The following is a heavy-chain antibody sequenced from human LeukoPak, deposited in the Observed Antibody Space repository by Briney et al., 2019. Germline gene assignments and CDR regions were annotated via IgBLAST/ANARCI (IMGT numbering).Heavy chain of an antibody. CDR3: VRDGGKYCSSTSCHSGYYYYGMDV. CDR1: GFTFSDYY. Sequence: PGGSLRLSCAASGFTFSDYYMSWIRQAPGKGLEWLSYISSSSGTIYDADSVKGRFTISRDNAKNLEYLQMNSLRAEDTAVYYCVRDGGKYCSSTSCHSGYYYYGMDVWGQGTTVTVSS. D-gene: IGHD2-2*02. V-gene: IGHV3-11*01. CDR2: ISSSSGTI. J-gene: IGHJ6*02.